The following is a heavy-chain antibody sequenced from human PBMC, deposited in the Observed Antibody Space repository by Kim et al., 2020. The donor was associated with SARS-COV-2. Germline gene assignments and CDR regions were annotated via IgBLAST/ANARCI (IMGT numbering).Heavy chain of an antibody. CDR2: IYYSGST. J-gene: IGHJ4*02. Sequence: SETLSLTCTVSGGSISSSSYYWGWIRQPPGKGLEWIGSIYYSGSTYYNPSLKSRVTISVDTSKNQFSLKLSSVTAADTAVYYCARRRADSSGYLVHFDYWGQGTLVTVSS. V-gene: IGHV4-39*01. CDR3: ARRRADSSGYLVHFDY. D-gene: IGHD3-22*01. CDR1: GGSISSSSYY.